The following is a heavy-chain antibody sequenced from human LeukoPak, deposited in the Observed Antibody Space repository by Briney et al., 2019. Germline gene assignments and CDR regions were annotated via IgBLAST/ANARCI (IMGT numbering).Heavy chain of an antibody. CDR2: ISGSGGST. D-gene: IGHD3-3*01. V-gene: IGHV3-23*01. CDR3: AKRQEXXVXTKRTPFDY. Sequence: GGSLRLSCAASGFTFSSYAMSWVRQAPGKGLEWVSAISGSGGSTYYADSVKGRFTISRDNSKNTLYLQMNSLRAEDTAVYYCAKRQEXXVXTKRTPFDYWGQGTLVT. CDR1: GFTFSSYA. J-gene: IGHJ4*02.